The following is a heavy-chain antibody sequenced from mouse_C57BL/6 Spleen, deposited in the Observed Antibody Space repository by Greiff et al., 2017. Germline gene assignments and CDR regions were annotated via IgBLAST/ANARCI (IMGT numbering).Heavy chain of an antibody. D-gene: IGHD1-1*01. Sequence: VQLQQPGAELVKPGASVKLSCKASGYTFTSYWMHWVKQRPGQGLEWIGMIHPNSGSTNYNEKFKSKATLTVDKSSSTAYMQLSSLTSEDSAVYYRARGGSSDVAFDYWGQGTTLTVSS. J-gene: IGHJ2*01. CDR3: ARGGSSDVAFDY. V-gene: IGHV1-64*01. CDR1: GYTFTSYW. CDR2: IHPNSGST.